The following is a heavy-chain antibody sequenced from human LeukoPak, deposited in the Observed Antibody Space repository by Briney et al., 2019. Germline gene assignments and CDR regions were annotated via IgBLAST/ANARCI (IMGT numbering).Heavy chain of an antibody. CDR3: ARDPIVGATENHFDY. Sequence: SEALSLTCTVSGGSISSYYWSWIRQPPGKGLEWIGYIYYSGSTNYNPSLKSRVTISVDTSKNQFSLKLSSVTATDTAVYYCARDPIVGATENHFDYWGQGTLVTVSS. CDR2: IYYSGST. CDR1: GGSISSYY. J-gene: IGHJ4*02. V-gene: IGHV4-59*01. D-gene: IGHD1-26*01.